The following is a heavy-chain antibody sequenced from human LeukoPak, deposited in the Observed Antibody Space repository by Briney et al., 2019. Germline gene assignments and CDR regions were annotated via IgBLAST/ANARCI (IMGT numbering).Heavy chain of an antibody. CDR3: ARGVSSGRYTYFDY. D-gene: IGHD6-19*01. Sequence: PGGSLRLSCAASGFTVSSNYISWVRQAPGKGLEWVSIIFSGGSKYYAESVEGRFTISGDNSKNTLDLQMNSLRAEDTAIYYCARGVSSGRYTYFDYWGQGTLVTVSS. J-gene: IGHJ4*02. CDR1: GFTVSSNY. V-gene: IGHV3-53*01. CDR2: IFSGGSK.